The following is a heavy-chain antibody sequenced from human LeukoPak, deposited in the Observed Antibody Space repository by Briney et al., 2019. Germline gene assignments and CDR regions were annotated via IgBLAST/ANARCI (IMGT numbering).Heavy chain of an antibody. J-gene: IGHJ6*02. V-gene: IGHV1-18*01. D-gene: IGHD3-10*01. CDR1: GYTFTSYG. CDR2: ISAYNGNT. Sequence: ASVKVSCKASGYTFTSYGISWVRQAPGQGLEWMGWISAYNGNTNYAQKLQGRVTMTTDTSTSTAYMELRSLRSDDTAVYYCASGVRPTADYYYDMDVWGQGTTVTVSS. CDR3: ASGVRPTADYYYDMDV.